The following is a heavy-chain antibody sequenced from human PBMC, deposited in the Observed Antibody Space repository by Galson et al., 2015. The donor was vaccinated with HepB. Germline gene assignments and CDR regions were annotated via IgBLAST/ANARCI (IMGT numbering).Heavy chain of an antibody. J-gene: IGHJ5*02. CDR3: ARDWGDVKWVSARGSSMPYFDP. V-gene: IGHV3-30*04. CDR1: GFTFNIYA. CDR2: ISSDGSNR. Sequence: SLRLSCAAAGFTFNIYAMHWVRQAPGKGLEWVAFISSDGSNRKYADSVKGQFIISRDNYKNTLYLQMNSLRVEDTALYYCARDWGDVKWVSARGSSMPYFDPRGQGTLVTVSS. D-gene: IGHD2/OR15-2a*01.